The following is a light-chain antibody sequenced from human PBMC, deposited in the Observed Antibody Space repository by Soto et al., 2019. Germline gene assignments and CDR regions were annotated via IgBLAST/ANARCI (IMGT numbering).Light chain of an antibody. J-gene: IGKJ2*01. CDR3: QQYGSSPPVT. CDR1: QSISSSY. CDR2: AAS. V-gene: IGKV3-20*01. Sequence: EIVLTQSPGTLSLSPGERATLSCRASQSISSSYLAWYQQKPGQAPRLLIYAASSRATGIPDRFSGSGSGTDCTLTITRLEPEDFAVYYCQQYGSSPPVTFGQGTKLDLK.